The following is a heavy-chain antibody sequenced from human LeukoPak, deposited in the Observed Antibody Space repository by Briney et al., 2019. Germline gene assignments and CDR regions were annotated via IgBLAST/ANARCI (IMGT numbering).Heavy chain of an antibody. CDR3: AKVEGSGSYYNDPFDY. Sequence: GGSLRLSCAASGFTFSSYGMHWVRQAPGKGLEWVAFIRYDGSNKYYADSVKGRFTISRDNSKNTLYLQMNSLRAEDTAVYYCAKVEGSGSYYNDPFDYWGQGTLVTVSS. D-gene: IGHD3-10*01. CDR2: IRYDGSNK. J-gene: IGHJ4*02. CDR1: GFTFSSYG. V-gene: IGHV3-30*02.